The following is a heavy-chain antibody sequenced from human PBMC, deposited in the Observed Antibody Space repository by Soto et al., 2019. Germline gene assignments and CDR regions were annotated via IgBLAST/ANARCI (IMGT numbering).Heavy chain of an antibody. J-gene: IGHJ3*02. CDR2: INHSGST. V-gene: IGHV4-34*01. D-gene: IGHD3-22*01. Sequence: QVQLQQWGAGLLKPSETLSLTCAVYGGSFSGYYWSWIRQPPGKGLEWIGEINHSGSTNYNPSLKSRVTISVDTSKNQFSLKLSSVTAADTAVYYCARGLRDYYDNSGYYYRFANDAFDIWGQGTMVTVSS. CDR1: GGSFSGYY. CDR3: ARGLRDYYDNSGYYYRFANDAFDI.